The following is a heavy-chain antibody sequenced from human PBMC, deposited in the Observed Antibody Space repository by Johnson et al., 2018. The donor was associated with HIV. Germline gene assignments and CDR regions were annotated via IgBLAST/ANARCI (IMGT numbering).Heavy chain of an antibody. J-gene: IGHJ3*02. Sequence: VESGGGVVQPGRSLRLSCAASGFTFSSYAMHWVRQAPGKGLEWVAVISYDGSNKYYADSVKGRFTISRDNSKNTVYLQMNSLRAEDTAVYYCAKDMGAYQLLYAFDIWGQGTMVTVSS. V-gene: IGHV3-30-3*01. CDR3: AKDMGAYQLLYAFDI. D-gene: IGHD2-2*02. CDR2: ISYDGSNK. CDR1: GFTFSSYA.